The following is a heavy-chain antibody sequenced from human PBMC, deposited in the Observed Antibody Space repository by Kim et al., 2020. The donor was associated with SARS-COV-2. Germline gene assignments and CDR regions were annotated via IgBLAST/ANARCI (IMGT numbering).Heavy chain of an antibody. CDR2: ITNDGINK. J-gene: IGHJ4*02. V-gene: IGHV3-30*03. CDR3: ARGANYCFDY. D-gene: IGHD2-15*01. CDR1: VFTLSTYG. Sequence: GGSLRLSCEASVFTLSTYGMDWVRQAPGKGLEWVAFITNDGINKYYADSVKGRFIVSRDISRNTLYLQMNSLREEDTALYYCARGANYCFDYWGQGALVT.